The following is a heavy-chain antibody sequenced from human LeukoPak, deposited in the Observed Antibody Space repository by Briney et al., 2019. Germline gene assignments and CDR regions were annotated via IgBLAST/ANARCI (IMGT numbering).Heavy chain of an antibody. CDR3: ARDSGWAFFDS. J-gene: IGHJ4*02. CDR2: IYPKDGVT. Sequence: ASVKVSCKASGYTFTDHYVHWVRQAPGRGLEWMGWIYPKDGVTNYAQKFRGRVTLSRDTSINTVYMEVSRLRSNDRAVYYCARDSGWAFFDSWGQGTLVTVSS. V-gene: IGHV1-2*02. CDR1: GYTFTDHY. D-gene: IGHD6-19*01.